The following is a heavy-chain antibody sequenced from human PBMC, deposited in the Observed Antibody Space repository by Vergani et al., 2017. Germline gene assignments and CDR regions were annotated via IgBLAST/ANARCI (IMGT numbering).Heavy chain of an antibody. Sequence: QVQLQESGPGLVKPSQTLSLTCTVSGGSISSGSYYWSWIRQPAGKGLEWVSTLSASDRRTHYADSVKGRFTISRDNSKNTLFLHMNSLRPEDTAVYYCAKVGRSEVAGTFGAFDIWGQGTMVTVSS. J-gene: IGHJ3*02. CDR3: AKVGRSEVAGTFGAFDI. V-gene: IGHV4-61*02. D-gene: IGHD6-19*01. CDR1: GGSISSGSYY. CDR2: LSASDRRT.